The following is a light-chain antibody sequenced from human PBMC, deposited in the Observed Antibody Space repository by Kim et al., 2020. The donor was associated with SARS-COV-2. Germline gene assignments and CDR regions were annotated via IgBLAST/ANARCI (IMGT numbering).Light chain of an antibody. CDR3: QHYDDLPPT. Sequence: ASVGDRVTITCQASQDISNSLNWYQQIPGKAPKLLIYDVSNLEIGVPSRFSGSGSETHFTFTISSLQPEDIATYYCQHYDDLPPTFGQGTKVDIK. CDR1: QDISNS. V-gene: IGKV1-33*01. CDR2: DVS. J-gene: IGKJ1*01.